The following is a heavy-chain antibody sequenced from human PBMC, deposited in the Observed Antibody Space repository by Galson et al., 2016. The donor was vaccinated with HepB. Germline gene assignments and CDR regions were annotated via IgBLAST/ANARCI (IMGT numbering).Heavy chain of an antibody. CDR2: ISGSGDTT. CDR1: GFTFGNYA. V-gene: IGHV3-23*01. Sequence: SLRLSCAASGFTFGNYAVGWVRQAPGKGLEWVSVISGSGDTTFYADSVKGRFTISRDNSKNTMYMQMNSLRAEDTAVYYCAKDFTGSGRFFDYWGQGTLVTVSS. J-gene: IGHJ4*02. D-gene: IGHD3-10*01. CDR3: AKDFTGSGRFFDY.